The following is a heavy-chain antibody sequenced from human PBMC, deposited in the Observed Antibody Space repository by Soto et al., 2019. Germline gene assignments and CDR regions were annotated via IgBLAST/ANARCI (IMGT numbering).Heavy chain of an antibody. Sequence: QITLKESGPTLVKPTQTLTLTCTFSGFSLSTSGVGVGWIRQPPGKALEWLALIYWDDDKRYSPSLKSRLTITKDTAKNQVVLTTTNMDPVDTATYYCAHRRVTAMEYYFDYWGQGTLVTVSS. CDR1: GFSLSTSGVG. D-gene: IGHD5-18*01. CDR2: IYWDDDK. CDR3: AHRRVTAMEYYFDY. J-gene: IGHJ4*02. V-gene: IGHV2-5*02.